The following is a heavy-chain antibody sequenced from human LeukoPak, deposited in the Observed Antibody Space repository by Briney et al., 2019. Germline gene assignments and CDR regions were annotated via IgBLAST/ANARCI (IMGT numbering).Heavy chain of an antibody. V-gene: IGHV4-39*01. CDR3: ARIYYYDSSGYYTAFDI. CDR1: GGSINSNIYY. Sequence: SETLSLTCTVSGGSINSNIYYWGWIRQPPGKGLEWIGSIYYSGSTYYSPSLKSRVTISVDTSKNQFSLKLSSVTAPDTAVYYCARIYYYDSSGYYTAFDIWGQGTLVTVSS. D-gene: IGHD3-22*01. J-gene: IGHJ3*02. CDR2: IYYSGST.